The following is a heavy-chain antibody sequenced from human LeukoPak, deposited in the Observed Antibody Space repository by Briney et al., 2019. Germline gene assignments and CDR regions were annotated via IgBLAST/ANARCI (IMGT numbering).Heavy chain of an antibody. J-gene: IGHJ4*02. CDR3: ARLVPRYGSGSQSDY. CDR1: ARSITSINYY. V-gene: IGHV4-39*07. Sequence: SESLSLTCTFSARSITSINYYCGRIRHPPGKGLEWIGVINHTGTTNYNPSLKSGVTISVDTSKNQFSLKLSSVTAADTAVYYCARLVPRYGSGSQSDYWGQGTLVTVSS. CDR2: INHTGTT. D-gene: IGHD3-10*01.